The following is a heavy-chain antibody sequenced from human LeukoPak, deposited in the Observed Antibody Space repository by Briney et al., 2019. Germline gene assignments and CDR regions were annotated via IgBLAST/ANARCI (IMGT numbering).Heavy chain of an antibody. J-gene: IGHJ5*02. CDR1: GVTFSSYG. CDR3: AKNAAAGTFGFDP. D-gene: IGHD6-13*01. CDR2: IWYDGSNK. V-gene: IGHV3-33*06. Sequence: PGGSLRLSCAASGVTFSSYGMHWVRQAPGKGLEWVAVIWYDGSNKYYADSVKGRFTISRDNSKNTLYLQVNSMRAEDTAVYYCAKNAAAGTFGFDPWGQGTLVTVSS.